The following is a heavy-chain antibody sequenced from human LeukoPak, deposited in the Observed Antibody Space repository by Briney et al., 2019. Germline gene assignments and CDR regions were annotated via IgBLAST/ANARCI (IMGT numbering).Heavy chain of an antibody. D-gene: IGHD1-7*01. CDR3: ARHGWNYPRGWFDP. Sequence: SSETLSLTCTVSGGSISSYYWSWIRQPPGKGLEWIGYIYYSGSTNYNPSLKSRVTISVDTSKNQFSLKLSSVTAADTAVYYCARHGWNYPRGWFDPWGQGTLVTVSS. CDR1: GGSISSYY. V-gene: IGHV4-59*08. CDR2: IYYSGST. J-gene: IGHJ5*02.